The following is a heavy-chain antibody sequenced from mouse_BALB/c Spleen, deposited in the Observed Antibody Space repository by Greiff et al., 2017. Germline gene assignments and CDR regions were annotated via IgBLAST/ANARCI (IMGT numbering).Heavy chain of an antibody. J-gene: IGHJ2*01. CDR1: GYSFTSYY. D-gene: IGHD5-1*01. CDR2: IDPFNGGT. CDR3: ARYLPYYFDY. V-gene: IGHV1S135*01. Sequence: VQLQQSGPELMKPGASVKISCKASGYSFTSYYMHWVKQSHGKSLEWIGYIDPFNGGTSYNQKFKGKATLTVDKSSSTAYMHLSSLTSEDSAVYYCARYLPYYFDYWGQGTTLTVSS.